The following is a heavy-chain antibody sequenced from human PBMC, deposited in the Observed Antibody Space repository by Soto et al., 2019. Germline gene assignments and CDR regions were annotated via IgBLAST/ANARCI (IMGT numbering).Heavy chain of an antibody. Sequence: QVQLQESGPGLVKPSETLSLTCTVSGGSISNYYWNWIRQPPGKGLEWIGYIYYTGSTNFNPSLNSRVTISVDTSKNQVSLKLGSVTAADTAVYYCARGVGSSWPPSHYYGMDVWGQGTTVTVSS. D-gene: IGHD6-13*01. CDR1: GGSISNYY. J-gene: IGHJ6*02. CDR3: ARGVGSSWPPSHYYGMDV. CDR2: IYYTGST. V-gene: IGHV4-59*01.